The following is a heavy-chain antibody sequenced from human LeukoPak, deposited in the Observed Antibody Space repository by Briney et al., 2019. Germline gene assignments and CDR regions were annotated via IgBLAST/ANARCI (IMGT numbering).Heavy chain of an antibody. J-gene: IGHJ4*02. V-gene: IGHV4-59*01. CDR3: ARSTYSSGWYGSPSFDY. Sequence: SETLSPTCTVSGGSIGSYYWSWIRQPPGKGLEWIGYIYYSGSTNYNPSLKSRVTISVDTSKNQFSLKLSSVTAADTAVYYCARSTYSSGWYGSPSFDYWGQGTLVTVSS. D-gene: IGHD6-19*01. CDR1: GGSIGSYY. CDR2: IYYSGST.